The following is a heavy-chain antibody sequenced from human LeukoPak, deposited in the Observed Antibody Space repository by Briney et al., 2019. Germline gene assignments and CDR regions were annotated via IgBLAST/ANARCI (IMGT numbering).Heavy chain of an antibody. D-gene: IGHD6-19*01. Sequence: GGSLRLSCAASGFTFSSYAMHWVRQAPGKGLEWVAVISYDGSNKYYADSVKGRFTISRDNSKNTLYLQMNSLRAEDTAVYYCASRVAGSPFDYWGQGTLVTVSP. J-gene: IGHJ4*02. V-gene: IGHV3-30-3*01. CDR2: ISYDGSNK. CDR1: GFTFSSYA. CDR3: ASRVAGSPFDY.